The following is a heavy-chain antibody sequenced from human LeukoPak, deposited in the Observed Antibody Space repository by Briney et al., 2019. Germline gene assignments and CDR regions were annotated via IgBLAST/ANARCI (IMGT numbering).Heavy chain of an antibody. V-gene: IGHV4-34*01. D-gene: IGHD5-18*01. J-gene: IGHJ4*02. Sequence: SETLSLTCAVYGGSFSGYYWSWIRQPPGKGLEWIGEINHSGSTSYNPSLKSRVTISVDTSKNQFSLKLSSVTAADTAVYHCARGGQLWLRYWGQGTLVTVSS. CDR2: INHSGST. CDR1: GGSFSGYY. CDR3: ARGGQLWLRY.